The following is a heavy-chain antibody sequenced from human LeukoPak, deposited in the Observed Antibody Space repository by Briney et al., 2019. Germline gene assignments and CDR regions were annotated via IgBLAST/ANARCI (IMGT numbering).Heavy chain of an antibody. CDR1: GASINSYH. D-gene: IGHD4-11*01. CDR2: IYYSGIT. J-gene: IGHJ4*02. V-gene: IGHV4-59*08. Sequence: PSETLSLTCTVSGASINSYHWSWIRQPPGKGLEWLGYIYYSGITNYNPSLKSRVTISVDTSRNQFSLKLSSVTAADTAVYYCARGMTTVTHWGQGTLVTVSS. CDR3: ARGMTTVTH.